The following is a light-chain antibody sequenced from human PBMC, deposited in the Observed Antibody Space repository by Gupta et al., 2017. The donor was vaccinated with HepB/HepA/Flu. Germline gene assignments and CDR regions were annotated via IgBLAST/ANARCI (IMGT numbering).Light chain of an antibody. Sequence: DIQMTQSPSTLSASVGDRVTITCRASQSVTNWLAWYQQKPGKAPNLLIYKASSLESGVPSRFSGSGSGTEFTLTISSLQPDDFATYYCQMDYGYPSTFGQGTKVGI. J-gene: IGKJ1*01. CDR2: KAS. CDR1: QSVTNW. V-gene: IGKV1-5*03. CDR3: QMDYGYPST.